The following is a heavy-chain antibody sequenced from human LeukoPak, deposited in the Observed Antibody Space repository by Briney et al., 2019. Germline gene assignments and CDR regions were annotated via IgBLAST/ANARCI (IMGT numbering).Heavy chain of an antibody. CDR2: SRNKANSYTT. J-gene: IGHJ4*02. Sequence: PGGSLRLSCVASGFTFSDHYMDWVRQTLGKGLEWVGRSRNKANSYTTEYAASVKGRFSISRDDSKNSLFLQMNSLKTDDTAVYYCTRASLSGSYFFYWGQGALVTVSS. D-gene: IGHD1-26*01. CDR1: GFTFSDHY. V-gene: IGHV3-72*01. CDR3: TRASLSGSYFFY.